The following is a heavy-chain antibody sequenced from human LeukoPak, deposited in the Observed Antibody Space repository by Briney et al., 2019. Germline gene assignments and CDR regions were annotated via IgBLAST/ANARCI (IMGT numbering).Heavy chain of an antibody. CDR2: ISSNGGST. CDR3: VKSSSSWYEFVY. J-gene: IGHJ4*02. D-gene: IGHD6-13*01. CDR1: GFTFSSYA. Sequence: GGSLRLPCSASGFTFSSYAMHWVRQAPGKGLEYVSAISSNGGSTYYADSVKGRFTISRDNSKNTLYLQMSSLRAEDAAVYYCVKSSSSWYEFVYWGQGTLVTVSS. V-gene: IGHV3-64D*06.